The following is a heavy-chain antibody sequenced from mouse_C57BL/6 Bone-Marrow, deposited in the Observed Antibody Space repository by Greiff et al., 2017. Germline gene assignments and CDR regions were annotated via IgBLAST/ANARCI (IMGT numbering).Heavy chain of an antibody. CDR2: INPNNGGT. CDR3: ARRLLSWLAY. J-gene: IGHJ3*01. CDR1: GYTFTDYN. V-gene: IGHV1-18*01. D-gene: IGHD2-3*01. Sequence: EVQLQQPGPELVKPGASVKIPCKASGYTFTDYNMDWVKQSHGKSLEWIGDINPNNGGTNSNQKFKGKATLTVDKASSQAYMELRRLTSEDSAVYYCARRLLSWLAYWGQGTLVTVSA.